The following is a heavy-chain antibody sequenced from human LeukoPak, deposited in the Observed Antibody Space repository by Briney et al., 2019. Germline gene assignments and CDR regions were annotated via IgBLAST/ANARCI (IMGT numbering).Heavy chain of an antibody. V-gene: IGHV3-23*01. D-gene: IGHD1-26*01. CDR2: ISGSGGST. Sequence: PGGSLRLSCAASGFTFSSYAMSWVRQAPGKGLEWVSGISGSGGSTYYADSVKGRFTISRDNSKNTLYLRMNSLRAEDTAVYYCAKDASGSYYNGWFDPWGQGTLVTVSS. CDR1: GFTFSSYA. CDR3: AKDASGSYYNGWFDP. J-gene: IGHJ5*02.